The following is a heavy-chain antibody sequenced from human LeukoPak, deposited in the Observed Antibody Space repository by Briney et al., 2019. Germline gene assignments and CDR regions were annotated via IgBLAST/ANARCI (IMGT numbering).Heavy chain of an antibody. CDR3: TRMGPALASRAMTEGDY. CDR2: IRSKAYGGTT. V-gene: IGHV3-49*04. CDR1: GFTFGDYA. D-gene: IGHD2-2*01. Sequence: GGSLRLSCTASGFTFGDYAMSWVRQAPGKGLEWVGFIRSKAYGGTTEYAASVKGRFTISRDDSKSIAYLQMNSLKTEDTAVYYCTRMGPALASRAMTEGDYWGQGTLVTVSS. J-gene: IGHJ4*02.